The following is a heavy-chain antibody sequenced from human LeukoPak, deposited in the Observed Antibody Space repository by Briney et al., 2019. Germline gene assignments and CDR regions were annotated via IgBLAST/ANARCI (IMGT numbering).Heavy chain of an antibody. D-gene: IGHD4-17*01. CDR3: ARDFEVTTMTTSRFDY. CDR1: GFTFSSYA. Sequence: PGGSLRLSCAASGFTFSSYAMSWVRQAPGKGLEWVAVISYDGSNKYYADSMKGRFTISRDNSKNTLYLQMNSLRAEDTAVYYCARDFEVTTMTTSRFDYWGQGTPVTVSS. CDR2: ISYDGSNK. J-gene: IGHJ4*02. V-gene: IGHV3-30*04.